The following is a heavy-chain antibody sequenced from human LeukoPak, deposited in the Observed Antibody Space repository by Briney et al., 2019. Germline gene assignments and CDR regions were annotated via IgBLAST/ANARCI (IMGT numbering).Heavy chain of an antibody. J-gene: IGHJ3*02. Sequence: GGSLRLSCAASGFTFSSYAMSWVRQAPGKGLEWVSAISGSGGSTYYADSVKGRFTISRDNSKNTLYLQMNSLRAEDTAVYYCATHGSGSYPQTSDAFDIWGQGTMVTVSS. D-gene: IGHD3-10*01. CDR3: ATHGSGSYPQTSDAFDI. CDR2: ISGSGGST. V-gene: IGHV3-23*01. CDR1: GFTFSSYA.